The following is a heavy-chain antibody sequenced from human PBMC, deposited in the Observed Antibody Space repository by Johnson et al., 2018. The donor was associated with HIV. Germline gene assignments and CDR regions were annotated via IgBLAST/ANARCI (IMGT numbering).Heavy chain of an antibody. Sequence: VQLVESGGGLIQPGGSLRLSCAASGFTVSTNYMGWVRLAPGKGLEWVSVIYSGGSTYYADSVKGRFTSSRDNSKNTLYLQLNRLRAEDTAVYSLAGEWLYGFDIWGQGTMVTVSS. CDR1: GFTVSTNY. CDR2: IYSGGST. V-gene: IGHV3-53*01. D-gene: IGHD5-24*01. CDR3: AGEWLYGFDI. J-gene: IGHJ3*02.